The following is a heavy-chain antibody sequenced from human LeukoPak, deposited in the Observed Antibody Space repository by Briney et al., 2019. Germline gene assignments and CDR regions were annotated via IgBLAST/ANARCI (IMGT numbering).Heavy chain of an antibody. D-gene: IGHD1-1*01. V-gene: IGHV3-21*01. Sequence: GGSLRLSCAASGFTFSSYSMDWVRQAPGKGLEWVSCISSSSSYIYYADSVKGRFTISRDNAKNSLYLQMNSLRAEDTAVYYCARENGLQLSDFGLDAFDIWGQGTMVTVSS. CDR3: ARENGLQLSDFGLDAFDI. CDR2: ISSSSSYI. CDR1: GFTFSSYS. J-gene: IGHJ3*02.